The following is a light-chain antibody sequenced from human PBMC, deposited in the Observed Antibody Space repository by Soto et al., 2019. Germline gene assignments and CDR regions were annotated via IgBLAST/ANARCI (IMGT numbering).Light chain of an antibody. CDR2: LNSDGSH. J-gene: IGLJ3*02. CDR3: QTWGTGIWV. V-gene: IGLV4-69*01. CDR1: SGHSSYA. Sequence: QSVLTQSPSASASLGASVKLTCTLSSGHSSYAIAWHQQQPEKGPRYLMRLNSDGSHTKGDGIPDRFSGSSSGAERYLTISSLQSEDEADYDCQTWGTGIWVFGGGTKLTVL.